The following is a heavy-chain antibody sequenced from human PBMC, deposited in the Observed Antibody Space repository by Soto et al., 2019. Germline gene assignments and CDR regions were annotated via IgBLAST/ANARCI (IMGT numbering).Heavy chain of an antibody. Sequence: EVQLLESGGGLVQPGGSLRLSCAASGFTFSSYAMSWVRQAPGKGLEWVSAISGSGGSTYYADSVKGRFTISRDNYKDTLYLQMDSVRAEDTAVYYCAKDVEGFRELFDYYYYGMDVWGQGTTVTVSS. CDR3: AKDVEGFRELFDYYYYGMDV. CDR2: ISGSGGST. CDR1: GFTFSSYA. V-gene: IGHV3-23*01. J-gene: IGHJ6*02. D-gene: IGHD3-10*01.